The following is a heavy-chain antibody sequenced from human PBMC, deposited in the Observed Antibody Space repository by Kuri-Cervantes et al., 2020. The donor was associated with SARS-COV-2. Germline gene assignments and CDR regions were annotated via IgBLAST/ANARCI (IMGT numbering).Heavy chain of an antibody. Sequence: SGPTLVKPTQTRTLTCTFSGFSLSTSGVGVGWIRHPPGKALEWLALIYWNDDKRYSPSLKSRLTITKDTSKNQVVLTMTNMIPVDTATYYCSLTGGYCSSTCCYTSPHSLDYWGQGTLVTVSS. J-gene: IGHJ4*02. D-gene: IGHD2-2*02. CDR3: SLTGGYCSSTCCYTSPHSLDY. V-gene: IGHV2-5*01. CDR1: GFSLSTSGVG. CDR2: IYWNDDK.